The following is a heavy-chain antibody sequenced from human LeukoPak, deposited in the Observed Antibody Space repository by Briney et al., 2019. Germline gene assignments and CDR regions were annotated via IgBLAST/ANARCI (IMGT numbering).Heavy chain of an antibody. Sequence: GGSLRLSCAASGFTFSSYAMHWGRQAPGKGLEWVAVISYDGSNKYYADSVKGRFTISRDNSKNTLYLQMNSLRAEDTAVYYCARDSSTMVRGVFNWFDPWGQGTLVTVSS. CDR2: ISYDGSNK. J-gene: IGHJ5*02. CDR1: GFTFSSYA. CDR3: ARDSSTMVRGVFNWFDP. V-gene: IGHV3-30-3*01. D-gene: IGHD3-10*01.